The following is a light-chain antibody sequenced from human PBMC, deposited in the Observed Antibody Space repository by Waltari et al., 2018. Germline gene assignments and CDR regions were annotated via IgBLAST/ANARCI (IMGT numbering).Light chain of an antibody. CDR3: QQYYSTPPLT. CDR2: WAP. V-gene: IGKV4-1*01. CDR1: PSVLYSSNNKNY. J-gene: IGKJ4*01. Sequence: DIVMTQSPDSLAVSLGERATINCKSSPSVLYSSNNKNYLAWYQQKPGQPPKLLIYWAPTRESGVPDRFSGSGSGTDFTLTISSLQAEDVAVYYCQQYYSTPPLTFGGGTKVEIK.